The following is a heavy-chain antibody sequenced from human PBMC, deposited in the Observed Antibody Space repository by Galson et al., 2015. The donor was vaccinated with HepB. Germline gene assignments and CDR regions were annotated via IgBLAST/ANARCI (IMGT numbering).Heavy chain of an antibody. Sequence: SLRLSCAASGFTFKNYALNWVRQAPGKGLEWVPSISSSSTYTYYADSVKGRFSISRDNAENSLYLQMNSLRAEDTAVYYCARGTVVVVVDATCFDSWGQGTLVTVSS. CDR2: ISSSSTYT. V-gene: IGHV3-21*01. D-gene: IGHD2-15*01. CDR1: GFTFKNYA. J-gene: IGHJ4*02. CDR3: ARGTVVVVVDATCFDS.